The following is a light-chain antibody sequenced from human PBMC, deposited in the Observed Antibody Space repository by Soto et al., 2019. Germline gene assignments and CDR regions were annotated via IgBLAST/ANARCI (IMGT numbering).Light chain of an antibody. Sequence: DIVMPQSPLSLPVTPGEPASISCRSSQSLLHSNGYNYLDWYLQKPGQSPQLLIYLGSNRASGVPDRFSGSGSGTDFTLKISRVEAEDVGVYYCMQALQTRWTFGKGTKVEIK. CDR2: LGS. V-gene: IGKV2-28*01. CDR3: MQALQTRWT. CDR1: QSLLHSNGYNY. J-gene: IGKJ1*01.